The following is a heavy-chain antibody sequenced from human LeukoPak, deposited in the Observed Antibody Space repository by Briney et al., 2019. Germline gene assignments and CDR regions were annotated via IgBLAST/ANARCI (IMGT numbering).Heavy chain of an antibody. J-gene: IGHJ4*02. D-gene: IGHD6-13*01. CDR2: ISGGATGT. V-gene: IGHV3-23*01. Sequence: GGSRRLSCAASGFTFSSYSMNWVRQAPGKGLEWVSTISGGATGTYYADSVKGRFTISRDNSKNTLYLQMDSLRADDTAVYFCARGVAAAGTTLDYWGQGTLVTVSS. CDR3: ARGVAAAGTTLDY. CDR1: GFTFSSYS.